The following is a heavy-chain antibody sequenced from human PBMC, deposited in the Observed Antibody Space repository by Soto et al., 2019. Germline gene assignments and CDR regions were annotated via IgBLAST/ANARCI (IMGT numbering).Heavy chain of an antibody. CDR3: IRLEESGCSGDRCYSGFDQ. CDR1: GFIFSDSA. D-gene: IGHD2-15*01. Sequence: EVQLVESGGGLVQPGGSLKLSCAASGFIFSDSAVHWVRQASGKGLEWVGRIRAKTNNYATAYVASVQGRFTVSRDDSKNTAYLQTSSLRTEDTAMYYCIRLEESGCSGDRCYSGFDQWGQGTLVTVSS. J-gene: IGHJ4*02. V-gene: IGHV3-73*02. CDR2: IRAKTNNYAT.